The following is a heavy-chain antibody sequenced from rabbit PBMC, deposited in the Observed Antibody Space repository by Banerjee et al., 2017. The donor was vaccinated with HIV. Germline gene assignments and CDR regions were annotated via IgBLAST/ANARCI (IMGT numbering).Heavy chain of an antibody. V-gene: IGHV1S40*01. CDR1: GIDFSSSYY. D-gene: IGHD1-1*01. J-gene: IGHJ4*01. CDR3: ARGVYGSSSGYYIPYYFNL. Sequence: QSLEESGGDLVKPGASLTLTCTASGIDFSSSYYMCWVRQAPGKGLEWIGYIDPLFGNTYYASWVNGRFTISSHNAQNTLYLQLNSLTAADTATYFCARGVYGSSSGYYIPYYFNLWGPGTLVTVS. CDR2: IDPLFGNT.